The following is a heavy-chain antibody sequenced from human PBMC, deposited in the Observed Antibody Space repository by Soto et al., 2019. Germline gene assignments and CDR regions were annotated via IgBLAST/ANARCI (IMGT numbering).Heavy chain of an antibody. CDR3: ARDPRATVTTVDGMDV. V-gene: IGHV4-59*01. CDR1: GGSISNYY. J-gene: IGHJ6*02. Sequence: SETLSLTCTVSGGSISNYYWNWIRQPPGKGLEWIGYIYYSGSTNYNPSLKSRVTISVDTSKNQFSLKLNSVTAADTGVYYCARDPRATVTTVDGMDVWGQGTTVTVSS. CDR2: IYYSGST. D-gene: IGHD4-17*01.